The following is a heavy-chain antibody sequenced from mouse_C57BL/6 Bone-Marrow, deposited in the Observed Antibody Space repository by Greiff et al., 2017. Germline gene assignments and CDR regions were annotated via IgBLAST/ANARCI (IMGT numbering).Heavy chain of an antibody. J-gene: IGHJ3*01. CDR2: IYPGGGYT. CDR3: ARWGGYGNYVAY. V-gene: IGHV1-63*01. Sequence: VQLQQSGAELVRPGTSVKMSCKASGYTFTNYWIGWAKQRPGHGLEWIGDIYPGGGYTNYNEKFKGKATLTADKSSSTAYMQFSSLTSEDSAIYYCARWGGYGNYVAYWGQGTLVTVAA. D-gene: IGHD2-10*02. CDR1: GYTFTNYW.